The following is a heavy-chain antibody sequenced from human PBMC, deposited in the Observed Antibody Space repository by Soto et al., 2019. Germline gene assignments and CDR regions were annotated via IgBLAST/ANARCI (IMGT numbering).Heavy chain of an antibody. V-gene: IGHV4-59*08. CDR1: GGSISSYY. Sequence: QVQLQESGPGLVKPSETLSLTCTVSGGSISSYYWSWIRQPPGKGLEWIGYIYYSGSTNYNPSLKSRVTISVDTSKNQFSLKLSSVTAADTAVYYCASRYGRYFDYWGQGTLVTLSS. CDR2: IYYSGST. J-gene: IGHJ4*02. D-gene: IGHD4-17*01. CDR3: ASRYGRYFDY.